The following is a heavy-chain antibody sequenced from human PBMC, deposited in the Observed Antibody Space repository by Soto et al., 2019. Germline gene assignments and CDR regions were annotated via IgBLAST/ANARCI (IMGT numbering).Heavy chain of an antibody. J-gene: IGHJ3*02. CDR3: AREVGEVDYSSSSDAYDI. CDR1: GGFINSGDYY. D-gene: IGHD6-6*01. CDR2: IYYSGII. Sequence: SETLSLTCTVSGGFINSGDYYWCRLRQPPGKGLEWIAYIYYSGIIYYNPSLKSRVTMSRDTSKNQFSLKLDSVTAADTAVYYCAREVGEVDYSSSSDAYDICGQGTMVTGS. V-gene: IGHV4-30-4*01.